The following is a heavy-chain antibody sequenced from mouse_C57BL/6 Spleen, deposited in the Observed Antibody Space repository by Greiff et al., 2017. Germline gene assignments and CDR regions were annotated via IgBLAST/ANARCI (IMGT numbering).Heavy chain of an antibody. CDR2: INPGSGGT. Sequence: VQLQESGAELVRPGTSVKVSCKASGYAFTNYLIEWVKQRPGQGLEWIGVINPGSGGTNYNEKFKGKATLTADKSSSTAYMQLSSLTSEDSAVYFCARESVVDGYYFYFDYWGQGTTLTVSS. D-gene: IGHD2-3*01. CDR3: ARESVVDGYYFYFDY. J-gene: IGHJ2*01. CDR1: GYAFTNYL. V-gene: IGHV1-54*01.